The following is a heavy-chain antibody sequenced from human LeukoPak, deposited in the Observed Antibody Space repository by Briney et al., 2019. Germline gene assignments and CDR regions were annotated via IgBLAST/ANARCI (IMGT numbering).Heavy chain of an antibody. CDR2: MRQDGSDK. V-gene: IGHV3-7*01. D-gene: IGHD3-10*01. J-gene: IGHJ3*02. CDR1: GFTFSNHI. Sequence: GGSLRLSCAASGFTFSNHIISWVRQAPGKGLEWVANMRQDGSDKYYVDFVKGRFTISRDNAKNSLYLQMNNLRAEDTAVYYCAREGNALDIWGQGTMVTVSS. CDR3: AREGNALDI.